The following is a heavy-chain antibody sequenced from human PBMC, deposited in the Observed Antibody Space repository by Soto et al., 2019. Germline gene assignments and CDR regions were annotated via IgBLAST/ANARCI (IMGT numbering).Heavy chain of an antibody. J-gene: IGHJ4*02. CDR3: ARASGRYPYYFDY. CDR2: IYYSGST. V-gene: IGHV4-59*08. CDR1: GGSISSYY. D-gene: IGHD1-26*01. Sequence: PSETLSLTCTVSGGSISSYYWSWIRQPPGKGLEWIGYIYYSGSTNYNPSLKSRVAISLDTSKNQFSLKLSSVTAADTAVYYGARASGRYPYYFDYWGKGTPVTVSS.